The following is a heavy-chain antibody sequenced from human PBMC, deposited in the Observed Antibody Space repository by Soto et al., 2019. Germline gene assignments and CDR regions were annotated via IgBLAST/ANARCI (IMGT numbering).Heavy chain of an antibody. CDR1: GDSVSSNSAA. CDR3: ERGNLDIPYDSSGYYYFDY. CDR2: TYYRSKWYN. J-gene: IGHJ4*02. Sequence: KQSQTLSLTCAISGDSVSSNSAAWNWIRQSPSRGLEWLGRTYYRSKWYNDYAVSVKSRITINPDTSKNQFSLQLNSVTPEDTAVYYCERGNLDIPYDSSGYYYFDYWGQGTLVTVSS. V-gene: IGHV6-1*01. D-gene: IGHD3-22*01.